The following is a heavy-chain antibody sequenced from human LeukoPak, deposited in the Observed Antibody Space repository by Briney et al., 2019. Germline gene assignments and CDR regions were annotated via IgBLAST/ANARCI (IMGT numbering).Heavy chain of an antibody. Sequence: GGSLRLSCAASGFSFNNYDIHWVRQAPGKGLEWVAFIRYDGSNKYYADSVKGRFTISRDNSKNTLYLQMNSLRAEDTAVYYCAKAGGQLVLVFPFDYWGQGTLVTVSS. CDR3: AKAGGQLVLVFPFDY. V-gene: IGHV3-30*02. J-gene: IGHJ4*02. D-gene: IGHD6-6*01. CDR1: GFSFNNYD. CDR2: IRYDGSNK.